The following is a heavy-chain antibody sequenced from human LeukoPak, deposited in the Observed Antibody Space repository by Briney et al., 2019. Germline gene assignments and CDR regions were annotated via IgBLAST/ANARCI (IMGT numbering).Heavy chain of an antibody. CDR2: IYYSGST. CDR3: ARDLHCSSTSCTDY. J-gene: IGHJ4*02. V-gene: IGHV4-59*01. D-gene: IGHD2-2*01. Sequence: SETLSLTCTVSGGSISSYYWSWIRQPPGKGLEWIGYIYYSGSTNYNPSLKSRVTISVDTSKNQFSLKLSSVTAADTAVYYCARDLHCSSTSCTDYWGQGTLVTVSS. CDR1: GGSISSYY.